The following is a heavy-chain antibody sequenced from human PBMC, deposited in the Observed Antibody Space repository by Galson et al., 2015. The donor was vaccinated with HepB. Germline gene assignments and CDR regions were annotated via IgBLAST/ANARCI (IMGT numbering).Heavy chain of an antibody. CDR3: ARGSKRPMVRGVYDAFDI. CDR1: GFTFSSYG. J-gene: IGHJ3*02. Sequence: SLRLSCAASGFTFSSYGMHWVRQAPGKGLEWVAVIWYDGSNKYYADSVKGRFTISRDNSKNTLYLQMNSLRAEDTAVYYCARGSKRPMVRGVYDAFDIWGQGTMVTVSS. D-gene: IGHD3-10*01. V-gene: IGHV3-33*08. CDR2: IWYDGSNK.